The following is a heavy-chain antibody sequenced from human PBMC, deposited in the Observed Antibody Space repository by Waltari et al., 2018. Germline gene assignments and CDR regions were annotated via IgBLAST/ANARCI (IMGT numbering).Heavy chain of an antibody. V-gene: IGHV3-53*01. CDR2: ISTAGIT. Sequence: EVQLVESGGGLIQPGGSLRLSCAASGFIVSNNYMNWVRQAPGKVLVLVSVISTAGITYYADSVKGRFTISRDKSKNTLYLQMNSLSAEDTAVYYCAREFVGLNDAFDIWGQGTMVSVSS. CDR1: GFIVSNNY. D-gene: IGHD3-16*02. CDR3: AREFVGLNDAFDI. J-gene: IGHJ3*02.